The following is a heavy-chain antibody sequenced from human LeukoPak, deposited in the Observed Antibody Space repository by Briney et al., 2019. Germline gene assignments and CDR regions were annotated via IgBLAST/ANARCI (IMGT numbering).Heavy chain of an antibody. CDR3: ARVRCSGGSCYSDY. V-gene: IGHV1-2*02. CDR2: INPNSGGT. D-gene: IGHD2-15*01. J-gene: IGHJ4*02. CDR1: GYTFTCYY. Sequence: ASVKVSCKSSGYTFTCYYMHWVRQAPGQGLEWMGWINPNSGGTNYAQKFQGRVTMTRDTSISTAYMELSRLRADDTAVYYCARVRCSGGSCYSDYWGQGTLVTVSS.